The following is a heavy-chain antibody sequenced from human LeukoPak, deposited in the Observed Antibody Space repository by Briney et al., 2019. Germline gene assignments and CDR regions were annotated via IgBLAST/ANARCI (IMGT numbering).Heavy chain of an antibody. J-gene: IGHJ6*03. CDR3: ARDGVVPAAIRDYYYYMDV. Sequence: QPGGSLRPSCAASGFTFSSYSTNWVRQAPGKGLEWVSYISSSSSTIYYADSVKGRFTISRDNAKDSLYLQMNSLRAEDTAVYYCARDGVVPAAIRDYYYYMDVWGKGTTVTVSS. D-gene: IGHD2-2*02. CDR2: ISSSSSTI. V-gene: IGHV3-48*04. CDR1: GFTFSSYS.